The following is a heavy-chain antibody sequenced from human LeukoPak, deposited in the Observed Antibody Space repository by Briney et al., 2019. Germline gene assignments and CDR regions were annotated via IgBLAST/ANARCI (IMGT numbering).Heavy chain of an antibody. CDR2: IYYSGST. V-gene: IGHV4-59*01. CDR3: ARKVYQFGAFDI. J-gene: IGHJ3*02. Sequence: SETLSLTCAVYGGSISSYYWSWIRQPPGKGLEWIGYIYYSGSTNYNPSLKSRVTISVDTSKNQFSLKLSSVTAADTAVYYCARKVYQFGAFDIWGQGTMVTVSS. D-gene: IGHD2-2*01. CDR1: GGSISSYY.